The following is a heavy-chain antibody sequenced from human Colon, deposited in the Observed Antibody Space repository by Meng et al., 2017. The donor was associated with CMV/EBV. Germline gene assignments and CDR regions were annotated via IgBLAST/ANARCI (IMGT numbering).Heavy chain of an antibody. CDR3: ARASNSSFDP. V-gene: IGHV3-30*04. CDR2: ISHDGAKK. J-gene: IGHJ5*02. CDR1: GFTFSAYP. Sequence: GESLKISCAASGFTFSAYPIHWVRQAPGKGLEWVAIISHDGAKKYYAESVKGRFTISRDNSQNTVNVQMNSLRGDDTAVYYCARASNSSFDPWGQGTLVTVSS. D-gene: IGHD4-11*01.